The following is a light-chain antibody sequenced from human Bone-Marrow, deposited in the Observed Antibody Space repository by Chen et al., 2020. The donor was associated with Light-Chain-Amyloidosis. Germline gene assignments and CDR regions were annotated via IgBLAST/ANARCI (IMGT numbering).Light chain of an antibody. V-gene: IGLV3-25*03. CDR3: QSADSRGTYEVI. CDR2: RDT. Sequence: SYELTQPPSVSVSPGQTARITCSGDDLPTKYAYWYQQKPGQAPVLVIHRDTERPSGISERFAGSSSGTSGTLTISGVQAEDEADCHCQSADSRGTYEVIFGGGTKLPVL. J-gene: IGLJ2*01. CDR1: DLPTKY.